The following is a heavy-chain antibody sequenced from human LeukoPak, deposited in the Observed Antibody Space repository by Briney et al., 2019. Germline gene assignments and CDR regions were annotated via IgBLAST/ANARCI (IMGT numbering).Heavy chain of an antibody. J-gene: IGHJ4*02. Sequence: PSETLSLTCTVSGGSVSSGSYYWSWIRQPPGKGLEWIGYIYYSGSTNYNPSLKSRVTISVDTSKNQFSLKLSSVTAADTAVYYCARRWGRYFDWSSIVGWGQGTLVTVSS. CDR3: ARRWGRYFDWSSIVG. CDR2: IYYSGST. D-gene: IGHD3-9*01. V-gene: IGHV4-61*01. CDR1: GGSVSSGSYY.